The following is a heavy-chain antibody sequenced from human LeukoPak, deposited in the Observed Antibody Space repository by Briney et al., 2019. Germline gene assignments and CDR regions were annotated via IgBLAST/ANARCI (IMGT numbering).Heavy chain of an antibody. CDR1: GFTFSSFG. CDR2: ITYDGSRK. D-gene: IGHD3-9*01. V-gene: IGHV3-30-3*01. J-gene: IGHJ4*02. CDR3: ARGLDYDILTF. Sequence: GKSLRLSCAASGFTFSSFGMHWARQAPGKGLEWVAVITYDGSRKYYADSVKGRFTIPRDNSKSTLYLQMDSLRAEDTAVYYCARGLDYDILTFWGQGTLVTVSS.